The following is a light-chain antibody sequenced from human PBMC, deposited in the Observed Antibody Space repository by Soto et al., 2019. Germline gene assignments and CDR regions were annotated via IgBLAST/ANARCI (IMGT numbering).Light chain of an antibody. J-gene: IGKJ1*01. CDR1: QSISSY. V-gene: IGKV1-39*01. CDR3: QHYNSYSEA. Sequence: DIQMTQSPSSLSASLGDRVTITCRASQSISSYLNWYQQKPGKAPKLLIYAASSLRTGVPSRFSGSGSGTDFTLTISSLQPDDFATYYCQHYNSYSEAFGQGTKVELK. CDR2: AAS.